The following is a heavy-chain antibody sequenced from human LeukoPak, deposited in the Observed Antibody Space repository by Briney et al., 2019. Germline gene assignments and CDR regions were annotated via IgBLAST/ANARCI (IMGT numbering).Heavy chain of an antibody. CDR2: IRSGGSTR. V-gene: IGHV3-11*04. CDR3: ARAYYDFWSGYSADAFDI. D-gene: IGHD3-3*01. J-gene: IGHJ3*02. CDR1: GFTFSDYT. Sequence: KPGGSLRLSCAASGFTFSDYTMSWIRQAPGKGLEWVSYIRSGGSTRYYTDSVKGRFTISRDNAKNSLYLQMNSLRAEDTAVYYCARAYYDFWSGYSADAFDIWGQGTMVTVSS.